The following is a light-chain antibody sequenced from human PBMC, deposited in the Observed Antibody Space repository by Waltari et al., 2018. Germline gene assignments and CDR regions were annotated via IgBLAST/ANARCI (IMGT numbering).Light chain of an antibody. CDR2: AKN. J-gene: IGLJ2*01. CDR1: SLRSYY. CDR3: HSRDASGVAGS. V-gene: IGLV3-19*01. Sequence: SSELTQDPAVSVAMGPTVRITCQGDSLRSYYASWYQQRPGQAPILAIYAKNNRPSGVPGRFSGSSSHNTGSLTITGAQAEDEASYYCHSRDASGVAGSFGGGTKLTVL.